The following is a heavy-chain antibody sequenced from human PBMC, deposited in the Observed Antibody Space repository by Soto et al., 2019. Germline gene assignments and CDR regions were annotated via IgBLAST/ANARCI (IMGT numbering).Heavy chain of an antibody. Sequence: EVQLVESGRGLVQPGGSLRLSCAASGFTVSSNDMSWVRQAPGKGLEWVSVIYSGGNTDYADSVKDRFSISRDKSKNTLFLHMNSLRAEDTAMYDCGRGSQAASQLLRFDYWGQGTLVTVSS. CDR1: GFTVSSND. D-gene: IGHD2-2*01. CDR3: GRGSQAASQLLRFDY. V-gene: IGHV3-66*01. J-gene: IGHJ4*02. CDR2: IYSGGNT.